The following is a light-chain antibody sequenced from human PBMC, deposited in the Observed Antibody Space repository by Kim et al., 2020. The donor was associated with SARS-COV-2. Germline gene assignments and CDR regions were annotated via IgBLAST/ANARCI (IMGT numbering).Light chain of an antibody. CDR1: SNYVGARNY. CDR2: NVN. J-gene: IGLJ2*01. V-gene: IGLV2-14*03. Sequence: GQSVTISCSGTSNYVGARNYVSWYQQHLAKAPKLIIYNVNQRPPGVSSRFSGSKSGNTASLTISGLQAEDESDYYCSSYTTISTWRFGGGTRLTVL. CDR3: SSYTTISTWR.